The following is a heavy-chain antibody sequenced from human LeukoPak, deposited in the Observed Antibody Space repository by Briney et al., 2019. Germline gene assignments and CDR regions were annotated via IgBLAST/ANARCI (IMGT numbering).Heavy chain of an antibody. CDR3: ARDLHGGNSGLGY. J-gene: IGHJ1*01. Sequence: SETLSLTCTVSGGSISSYYWSWIRQPPGKGLEWIGYIHYSGFSNYNPSLKSRVTISVDTSKYQFSLKLSFVTAADTAVYYCARDLHGGNSGLGYWGQGTLVTVSS. D-gene: IGHD4-23*01. CDR1: GGSISSYY. V-gene: IGHV4-59*01. CDR2: IHYSGFS.